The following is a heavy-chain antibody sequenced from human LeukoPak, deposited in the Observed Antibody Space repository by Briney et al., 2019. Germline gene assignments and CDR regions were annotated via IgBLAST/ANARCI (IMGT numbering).Heavy chain of an antibody. V-gene: IGHV7-4-1*02. Sequence: ASVKVSCKASGGTFSGYAISWVRQAPGQGLEWMGWINTNTGNPTYAQGFTGRFVFSLDTSVSTAYLQISSLKAEDTAVYYCARDRGYFDILAGYYAFDYWGQGTLVTVSS. D-gene: IGHD3-9*01. J-gene: IGHJ4*02. CDR1: GGTFSGYA. CDR3: ARDRGYFDILAGYYAFDY. CDR2: INTNTGNP.